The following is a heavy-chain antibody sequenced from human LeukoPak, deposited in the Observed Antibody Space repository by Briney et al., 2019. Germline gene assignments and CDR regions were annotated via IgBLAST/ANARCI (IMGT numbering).Heavy chain of an antibody. V-gene: IGHV3-7*01. D-gene: IGHD3-10*01. Sequence: WGSLRLSCVASGFTFSSYWMTWFRQAPGKGLEWVANMRQDGNEKYYVDSVRGRFTISRDNAKNSLYLQMNSLRAEDTAVYYCATDRRGSNDYWGQGTLVTVSS. CDR2: MRQDGNEK. CDR1: GFTFSSYW. CDR3: ATDRRGSNDY. J-gene: IGHJ4*02.